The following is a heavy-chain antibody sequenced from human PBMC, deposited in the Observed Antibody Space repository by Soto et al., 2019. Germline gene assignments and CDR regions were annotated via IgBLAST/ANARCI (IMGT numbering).Heavy chain of an antibody. J-gene: IGHJ3*02. Sequence: ASETLSLTCTVSGGSISSYYWSWIRQPPGKGLEWIGYIYYSGSTNYNPSLKSRVTISVDTSKNQFSLKLSSVTAADTAVYYCAREGSEYYGSRSPGWDAFDIWGQGTMVTVSS. CDR1: GGSISSYY. CDR3: AREGSEYYGSRSPGWDAFDI. D-gene: IGHD3-10*01. V-gene: IGHV4-59*01. CDR2: IYYSGST.